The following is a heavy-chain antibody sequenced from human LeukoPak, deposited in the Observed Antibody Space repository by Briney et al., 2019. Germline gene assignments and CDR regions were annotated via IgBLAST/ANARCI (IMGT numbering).Heavy chain of an antibody. D-gene: IGHD3-10*01. CDR2: INTGTGNP. V-gene: IGHV7-4-1*02. J-gene: IGHJ4*02. Sequence: ASVKVSCMTSGYTFTSYAMNWVRQAPGQGLEFMGWINTGTGNPTYAQGFAGRFVFSLDTSVSTAYLQISTLKPEDTAVYYCASFGAHSFDYWGQGTLVTVSS. CDR1: GYTFTSYA. CDR3: ASFGAHSFDY.